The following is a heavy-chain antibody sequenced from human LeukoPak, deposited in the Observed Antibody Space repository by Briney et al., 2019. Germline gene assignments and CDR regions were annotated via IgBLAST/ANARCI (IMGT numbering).Heavy chain of an antibody. CDR2: ISYDGSNE. CDR1: GFTFRSYG. CDR3: ARSPYYYGSGSYYNLFDY. J-gene: IGHJ4*02. Sequence: GGSLRLSCAASGFTFRSYGMGWVRQAPGKGLEWVAVISYDGSNEYYADSVKGRFTISRDNSKNTLYLQMNSLRAEDTAVYYCARSPYYYGSGSYYNLFDYWGQGTLVTVSS. D-gene: IGHD3-10*01. V-gene: IGHV3-30*03.